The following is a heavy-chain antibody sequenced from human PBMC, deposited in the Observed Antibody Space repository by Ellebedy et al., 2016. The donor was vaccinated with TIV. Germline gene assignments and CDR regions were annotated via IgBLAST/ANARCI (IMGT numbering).Heavy chain of an antibody. CDR1: SGSMSSYY. CDR2: IYDSGST. Sequence: GSLRLSXTVSSGSMSSYYWSWIRRPPGKGLEWIGYIYDSGSTRYNPSLKSRVSISLDTSKNQFSLILNSVTAADTAVYYCARGGFGVAFDIWGQGTMVTVSS. J-gene: IGHJ3*02. V-gene: IGHV4-59*01. CDR3: ARGGFGVAFDI. D-gene: IGHD3-16*01.